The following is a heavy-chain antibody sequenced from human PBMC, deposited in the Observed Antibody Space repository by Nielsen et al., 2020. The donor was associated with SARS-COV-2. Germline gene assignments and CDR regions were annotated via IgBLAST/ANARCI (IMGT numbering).Heavy chain of an antibody. CDR3: ARGREGGNADWFDP. D-gene: IGHD4-23*01. CDR1: GGSISSSSYY. J-gene: IGHJ5*02. CDR2: IYYSGST. Sequence: SETLSLTCTVSGGSISSSSYYWGWIRQPSGKGLEWIGSIYYSGSTYYNPSLKSRVTISVDTSKNQFSLKLSSVTAADTAVYYCARGREGGNADWFDPWGQGTLVTVSS. V-gene: IGHV4-39*07.